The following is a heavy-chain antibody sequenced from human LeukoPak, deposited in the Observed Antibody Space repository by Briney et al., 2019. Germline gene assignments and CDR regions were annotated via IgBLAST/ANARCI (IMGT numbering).Heavy chain of an antibody. J-gene: IGHJ4*02. CDR1: GFSFDEYA. V-gene: IGHV3-9*01. CDR2: ISGNRGSM. Sequence: GGSLRLSCAASGFSFDEYAMHWVRQAPGKGLEGVSGISGNRGSMGYADSVKGRVTISSDNGKNSMYLQMNSMRAADTALYYCEKSVAITSLQGSLIDYWGQGTLVTVSS. D-gene: IGHD3-22*01. CDR3: EKSVAITSLQGSLIDY.